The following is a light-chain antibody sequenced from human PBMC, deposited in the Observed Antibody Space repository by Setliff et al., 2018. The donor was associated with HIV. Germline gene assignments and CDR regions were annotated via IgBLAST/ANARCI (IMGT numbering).Light chain of an antibody. J-gene: IGLJ2*01. CDR1: SSNIGNNY. Sequence: SVLTQPPSVSAAPGQKVTISCSGSSSNIGNNYVSWYQHLPGTAPKLLIYDNNKRPSGIPDRFSGSMSGTSATLGITGLQTGDEADYYCGTWDSSLSAVVFGGGTQLTVL. CDR3: GTWDSSLSAVV. V-gene: IGLV1-51*01. CDR2: DNN.